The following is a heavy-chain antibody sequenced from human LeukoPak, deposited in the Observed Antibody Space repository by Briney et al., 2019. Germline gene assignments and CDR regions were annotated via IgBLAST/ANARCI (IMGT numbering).Heavy chain of an antibody. D-gene: IGHD1-26*01. CDR3: ARSGSQRYGGGFDD. CDR2: IYHGGTN. CDR1: GDSISSYY. V-gene: IGHV4-4*09. Sequence: SDTLSLTCTVSGDSISSYYWSWIRQPPGKGLEWIAYIYHGGTNNYNPSLKSRVTISSDTSKNQFSLRLSSVTAADTAVYYCARSGSQRYGGGFDDWGQGTLVTVSS. J-gene: IGHJ4*02.